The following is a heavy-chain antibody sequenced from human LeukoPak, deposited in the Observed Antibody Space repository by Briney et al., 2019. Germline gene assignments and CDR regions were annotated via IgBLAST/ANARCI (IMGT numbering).Heavy chain of an antibody. V-gene: IGHV1-69*04. CDR3: ARNLDTAMVNWFDP. CDR2: IIPILGIA. J-gene: IGHJ5*02. CDR1: GGTFSSYA. Sequence: SVKVSCKASGGTFSSYAISWVRQAPGQGLEWMGRIIPILGIANYAQKFQGRVTITADKSTSTAYMELSSLRSEDTAVYYCARNLDTAMVNWFDPWGQGTLVTVSS. D-gene: IGHD5-18*01.